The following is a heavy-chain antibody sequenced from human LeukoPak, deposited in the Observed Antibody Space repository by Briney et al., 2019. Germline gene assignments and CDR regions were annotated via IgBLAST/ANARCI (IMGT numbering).Heavy chain of an antibody. CDR3: ATSTVTTYYFDY. CDR2: ISGGGGST. D-gene: IGHD4-17*01. Sequence: PGGSLRLSCAASGFTFSSYAMSWVRQAPGKGLEWVSVISGGGGSTYYADPVKGRFTISRDNSKNTLYLQMNSLRAEDTAVYHCATSTVTTYYFDYWGQGTLVTVSS. CDR1: GFTFSSYA. V-gene: IGHV3-23*01. J-gene: IGHJ4*02.